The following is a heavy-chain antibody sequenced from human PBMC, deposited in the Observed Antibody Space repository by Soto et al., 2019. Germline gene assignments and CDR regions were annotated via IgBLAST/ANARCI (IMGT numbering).Heavy chain of an antibody. J-gene: IGHJ4*02. CDR2: IYSDGST. CDR3: AGDRHASSSALHY. D-gene: IGHD6-6*01. Sequence: GGSLRLSCAASGFSVSSNYMTWVRQAPGKGLEWVSVIYSDGSTYYADSVKGRFTISRDNSQNTVYLEMISLRVEDTAVYYCAGDRHASSSALHYWGQGT. CDR1: GFSVSSNY. V-gene: IGHV3-66*01.